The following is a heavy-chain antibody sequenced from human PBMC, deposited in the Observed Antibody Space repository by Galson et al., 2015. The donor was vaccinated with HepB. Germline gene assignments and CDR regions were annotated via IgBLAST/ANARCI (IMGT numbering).Heavy chain of an antibody. D-gene: IGHD6-13*01. CDR2: INPNSGGT. CDR1: RYTFTGYY. CDR3: ARGGSSSWYDGYYYYGMDV. V-gene: IGHV1-2*05. Sequence: SVKVSCKASRYTFTGYYMHWVRQAPGQGLEWMGRINPNSGGTNYAQKFQGRVTMTRDTSISTAYMELSRLRSDDTVVYYCARGGSSSWYDGYYYYGMDVWGQGTTVTVSS. J-gene: IGHJ6*02.